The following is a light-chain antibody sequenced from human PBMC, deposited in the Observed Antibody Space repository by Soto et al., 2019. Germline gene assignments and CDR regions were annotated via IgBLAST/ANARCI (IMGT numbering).Light chain of an antibody. V-gene: IGLV6-57*04. CDR2: KSN. Sequence: NFMLTQPHSVSESPGKTVTISCTRSSDSIANNHVQWYQQRPGSAPTTMIYKSNQRPSGVPDRFSGSIDSSSNSASLTISGLKTEDEADYYCQSYDGNSVVFGGGTKLTVL. CDR3: QSYDGNSVV. CDR1: SDSIANNH. J-gene: IGLJ2*01.